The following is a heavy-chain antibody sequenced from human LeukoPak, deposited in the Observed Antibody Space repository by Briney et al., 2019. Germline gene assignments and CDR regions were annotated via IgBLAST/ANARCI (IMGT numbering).Heavy chain of an antibody. CDR1: GFTFSSYG. CDR2: ISGSGGST. Sequence: GGSLRLSCAASGFTFSSYGMSWVRQAPGKGLEWVSAISGSGGSTYYADSVKGRFTISRDNAKNSLYLQMNSLRAEDTAVYYCARDIYYYDSSGYYFPGGSDYWGQGTLVTVSS. V-gene: IGHV3-23*01. J-gene: IGHJ4*02. CDR3: ARDIYYYDSSGYYFPGGSDY. D-gene: IGHD3-22*01.